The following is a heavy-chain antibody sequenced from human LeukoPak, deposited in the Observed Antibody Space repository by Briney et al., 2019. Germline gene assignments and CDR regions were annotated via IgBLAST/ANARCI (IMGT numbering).Heavy chain of an antibody. V-gene: IGHV3-21*01. CDR1: GFTFSSYS. D-gene: IGHD3-22*01. J-gene: IGHJ4*02. CDR3: ARDYYDSSGYFNY. CDR2: ISSSSSYI. Sequence: GGSLRLSCAASGFTFSSYSMNWVRQAPGNGLEWVSSISSSSSYIYYADSVKGRFTISRDNAKNSLYLQMNSLRAEDTAVYYCARDYYDSSGYFNYWGQGTLVTVSS.